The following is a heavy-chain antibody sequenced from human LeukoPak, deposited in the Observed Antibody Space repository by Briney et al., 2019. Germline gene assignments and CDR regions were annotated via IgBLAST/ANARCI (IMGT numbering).Heavy chain of an antibody. Sequence: GASVRVSCKASGYTFTNYGISWVRQAPGQGLEWMGWISAYNGNTYYTQNLQGRVTMTTDTSTSTAYMELRSLRSDDTAVYYCARDRYYFDSSDYYFFDYWGQGTLVTVSS. V-gene: IGHV1-18*01. CDR3: ARDRYYFDSSDYYFFDY. J-gene: IGHJ4*02. CDR2: ISAYNGNT. D-gene: IGHD3-22*01. CDR1: GYTFTNYG.